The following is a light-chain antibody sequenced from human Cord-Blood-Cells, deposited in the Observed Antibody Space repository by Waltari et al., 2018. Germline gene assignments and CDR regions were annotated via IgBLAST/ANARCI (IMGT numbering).Light chain of an antibody. V-gene: IGLV2-14*01. Sequence: QSALTQPASVSGSPGQSITISCTGTSSDVGGYNYVSWYQQHPGKAPKRMIYDVSNRPSGVSNRFSGSKSGNTASLTISGLQAEDEADYYCSSYTSSSTLVFGGG. CDR2: DVS. CDR1: SSDVGGYNY. CDR3: SSYTSSSTLV. J-gene: IGLJ3*02.